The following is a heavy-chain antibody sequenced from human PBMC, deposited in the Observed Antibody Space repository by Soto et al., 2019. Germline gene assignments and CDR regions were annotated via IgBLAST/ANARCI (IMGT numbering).Heavy chain of an antibody. J-gene: IGHJ3*02. CDR1: GFTFDDYG. D-gene: IGHD1-26*01. Sequence: PGGSLRLSCAASGFTFDDYGMSWVRQAPGKGLEWVSGINWNGGSTGYADSVKGRFTISRDNAKNSLYLQMNSLRAEDTALYYCARDGYSGSYFAAFDIWGQGTMVTVSS. CDR3: ARDGYSGSYFAAFDI. CDR2: INWNGGST. V-gene: IGHV3-20*04.